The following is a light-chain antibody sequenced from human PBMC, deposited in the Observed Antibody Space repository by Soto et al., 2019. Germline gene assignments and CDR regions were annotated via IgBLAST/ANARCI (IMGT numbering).Light chain of an antibody. CDR1: SSDVGGYNY. Sequence: QSAVTQPASVSGSPGQAITISCTGTSSDVGGYNYVSWYQQQSGKPHKLMIHEVSNPPSRVSNRFSGSKSGNTASLPISGLQAEDEADYYCSSYTSSRAYVFGIGTKVTV. J-gene: IGLJ1*01. CDR3: SSYTSSRAYV. V-gene: IGLV2-14*01. CDR2: EVS.